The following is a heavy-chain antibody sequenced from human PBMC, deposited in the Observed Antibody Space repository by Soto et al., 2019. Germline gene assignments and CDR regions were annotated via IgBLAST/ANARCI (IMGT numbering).Heavy chain of an antibody. CDR2: INHSGST. J-gene: IGHJ4*02. D-gene: IGHD6-13*01. CDR3: ARPRLAAAGIFDY. V-gene: IGHV4-34*01. CDR1: GGSFSGYY. Sequence: SETLSLTCAVYGGSFSGYYWSWIRQPPGKGLEWIGEINHSGSTNYNPSLKSRVTISVDTSKNQFSLKLSSVTAADTAVYYCARPRLAAAGIFDYWGQGTLVTV.